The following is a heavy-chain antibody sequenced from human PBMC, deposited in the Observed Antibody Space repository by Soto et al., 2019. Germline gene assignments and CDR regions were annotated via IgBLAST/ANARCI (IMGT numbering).Heavy chain of an antibody. D-gene: IGHD6-13*01. J-gene: IGHJ6*02. CDR1: GGTFSSYA. Sequence: QVQLVQSGAEVKKPGSSVKVSCKASGGTFSSYAISWVRQAPGQGLEWMGGIIPIFGTANYAQKFQGRVTITADESTSTAYMELSSLRSEDTAVYYCARDEEQQLVPSYYYYYGMDVWGQGNTVTVS. CDR3: ARDEEQQLVPSYYYYYGMDV. CDR2: IIPIFGTA. V-gene: IGHV1-69*01.